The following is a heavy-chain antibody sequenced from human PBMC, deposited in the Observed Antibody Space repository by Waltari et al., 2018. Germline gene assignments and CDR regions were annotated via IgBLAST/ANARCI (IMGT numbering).Heavy chain of an antibody. V-gene: IGHV3-53*01. CDR3: ARDKGVEPTMRFDY. D-gene: IGHD1-26*01. Sequence: EVQLVESGGGLIQPGGSLRLSCAAAAFTVSSNDMTWVRQAPGKGLEWLSIVTSDDKTYYADSVKGRFTISRDNSKNTLYLEMSSLTAEDTAVYYCARDKGVEPTMRFDYWGQGTLVTVSS. CDR2: VTSDDKT. J-gene: IGHJ4*02. CDR1: AFTVSSND.